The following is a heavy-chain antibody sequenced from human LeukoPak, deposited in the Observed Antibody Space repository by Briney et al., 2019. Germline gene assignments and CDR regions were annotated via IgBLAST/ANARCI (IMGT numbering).Heavy chain of an antibody. CDR1: GGTFSRYA. CDR2: IIPIFGTA. CDR3: ARDSALYCSSTSCYTWYYYMDV. J-gene: IGHJ6*03. Sequence: SVKVSCKASGGTFSRYAISWVRQAPGQGLEWMGGIIPIFGTANYAQKFQGRVTITTDESTSTAYMELSSLRSEDTAVYYCARDSALYCSSTSCYTWYYYMDVWGKGTTVTVSS. V-gene: IGHV1-69*05. D-gene: IGHD2-2*02.